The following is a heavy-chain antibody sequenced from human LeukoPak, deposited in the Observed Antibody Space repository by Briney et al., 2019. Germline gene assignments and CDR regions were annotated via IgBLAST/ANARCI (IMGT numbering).Heavy chain of an antibody. J-gene: IGHJ4*02. CDR1: GGSITGSSYS. Sequence: SETLSLTCTVSGGSITGSSYSWGWIRQPPGKNLESIGSIYYSGGTYYNPSLKSRVTISLDTSKNQFSLKLRSVTAADTAVYYCARDRGVYFNFWGQGTLVTVSS. V-gene: IGHV4-39*07. CDR2: IYYSGGT. CDR3: ARDRGVYFNF.